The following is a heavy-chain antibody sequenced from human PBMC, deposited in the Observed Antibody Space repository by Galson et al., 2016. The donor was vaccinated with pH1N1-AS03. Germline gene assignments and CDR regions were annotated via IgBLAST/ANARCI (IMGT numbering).Heavy chain of an antibody. D-gene: IGHD3-22*01. J-gene: IGHJ4*02. CDR2: LIPIFHTP. V-gene: IGHV1-69*06. CDR1: GGTFSSYA. CDR3: ASSPDYSDTSVYYGTAY. Sequence: SVKVSCKASGGTFSSYAFTWVRQAPGQGLEWVGGLIPIFHTPNYARKFQGRVTIIADKSTSTAYMELRSLTSEDTAVYYCASSPDYSDTSVYYGTAYWGQGTLVTVSS.